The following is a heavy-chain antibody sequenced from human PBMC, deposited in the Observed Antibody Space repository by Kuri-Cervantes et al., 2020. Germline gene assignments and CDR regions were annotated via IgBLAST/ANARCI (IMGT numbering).Heavy chain of an antibody. CDR1: GYTFTSYA. Sequence: ASVKVSCKASGYTFTSYAMHWVRQAPGQRLEWMGWINAGNGNTKYSQKFQGRVTITRDTSASTAYMELSSLRSEDTAVYYCARDRAMARGVIKILNWFDPWGQGTLVTVSS. J-gene: IGHJ5*02. CDR2: INAGNGNT. CDR3: ARDRAMARGVIKILNWFDP. V-gene: IGHV1-3*01. D-gene: IGHD3-10*01.